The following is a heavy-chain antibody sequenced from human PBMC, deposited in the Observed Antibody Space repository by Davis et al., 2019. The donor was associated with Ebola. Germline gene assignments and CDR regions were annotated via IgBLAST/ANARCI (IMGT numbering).Heavy chain of an antibody. Sequence: ASVKVSCKASGYTFTSYAMNWVRQAPGQGFEWLGWIYTGNGNTKYSQKFEGRVIITRDTSANTVYMELSSLGFEDTAVYYCARESYGDYLSNYWGQGTLVIVSS. CDR1: GYTFTSYA. V-gene: IGHV1-3*04. D-gene: IGHD4-17*01. CDR3: ARESYGDYLSNY. J-gene: IGHJ4*02. CDR2: IYTGNGNT.